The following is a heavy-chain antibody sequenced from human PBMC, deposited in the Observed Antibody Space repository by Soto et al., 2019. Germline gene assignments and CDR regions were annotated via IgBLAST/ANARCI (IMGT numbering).Heavy chain of an antibody. Sequence: GESLKISCQASGYTFSTYWISWVRQMPGRGPEWMGIIYPGDSDTTYSPSFKGQVTMSVDKSLKTAYLQWSSLKASDTAIYYCTRQRLWMATINNDAFDIWGQGTMVTVPS. CDR3: TRQRLWMATINNDAFDI. D-gene: IGHD2-21*01. V-gene: IGHV5-51*01. J-gene: IGHJ3*02. CDR2: IYPGDSDT. CDR1: GYTFSTYW.